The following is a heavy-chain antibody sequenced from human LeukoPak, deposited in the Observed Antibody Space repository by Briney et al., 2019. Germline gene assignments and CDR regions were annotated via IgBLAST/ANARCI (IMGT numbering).Heavy chain of an antibody. V-gene: IGHV4-59*01. CDR1: GCSISTYY. D-gene: IGHD3-10*01. Sequence: PSETLSLTCTVSGCSISTYYWSWIRQPPGKGLEWIGYVYYSGRTRYNPSLESRLAMSIDTSKNQFSLNLTSVTAADTAMYYCARDYNNYIVDHWGQGALVTVSS. CDR2: VYYSGRT. CDR3: ARDYNNYIVDH. J-gene: IGHJ4*02.